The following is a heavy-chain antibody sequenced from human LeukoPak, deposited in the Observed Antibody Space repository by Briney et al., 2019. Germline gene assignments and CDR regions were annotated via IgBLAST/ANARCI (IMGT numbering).Heavy chain of an antibody. CDR1: GGSISSYY. V-gene: IGHV4-59*01. D-gene: IGHD6-19*01. J-gene: IGHJ6*03. CDR3: ARAGHSSTYYYMDV. CDR2: IYYTGSS. Sequence: SETLSLTCTVSGGSISSYYWSWIRQPPGKGLEWIGYIYYTGSSNYNPSLKSRVTISVATSKHQFSLNLSSVTAADTAVYYYARAGHSSTYYYMDVWGKGTTVTVSS.